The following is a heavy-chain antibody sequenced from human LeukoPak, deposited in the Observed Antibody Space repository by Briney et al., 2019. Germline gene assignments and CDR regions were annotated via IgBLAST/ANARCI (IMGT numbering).Heavy chain of an antibody. D-gene: IGHD1-26*01. CDR2: IYYSGST. CDR1: GGSISSYY. J-gene: IGHJ4*02. V-gene: IGHV4-59*01. CDR3: ARAETWELLDY. Sequence: SETLSLTCTVSGGSISSYYWSWIRRPPGKGLEWIGYIYYSGSTNYNPSLKSRVTISVDTSKNQFSLKLSSVTAADTAVYYCARAETWELLDYWGQGTLVTVSS.